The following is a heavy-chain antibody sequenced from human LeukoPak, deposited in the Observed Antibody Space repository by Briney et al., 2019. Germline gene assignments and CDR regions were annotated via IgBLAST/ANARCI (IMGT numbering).Heavy chain of an antibody. D-gene: IGHD6-13*01. CDR3: AITTTIAAAGLDY. CDR1: GYTFTCHY. V-gene: IGHV1-2*02. J-gene: IGHJ4*02. CDR2: INPNRGGT. Sequence: ASLKVSFKASGYTFTCHYLYWVRQAPGQGLEWMGWINPNRGGTKYAQKFQGRVTMTRDTPISTAYKQLSRLSSDDTAVYYCAITTTIAAAGLDYWGQGTLVTVSS.